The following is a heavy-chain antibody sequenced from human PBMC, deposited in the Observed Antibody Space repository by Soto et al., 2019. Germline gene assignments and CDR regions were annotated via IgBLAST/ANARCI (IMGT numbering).Heavy chain of an antibody. CDR2: IYHSGST. CDR3: AKDLLAAAGTYYFDF. J-gene: IGHJ4*02. CDR1: GGSISSGGYS. Sequence: PSETLSLTCAVSGGSISSGGYSWSWIRQPPGKGLEWIGYIYHSGSTYYNPPLKSRVTISVDRSKNQFSLKLSSVTAEDTAVYYCAKDLLAAAGTYYFDFWGQGTLVTVS. D-gene: IGHD6-13*01. V-gene: IGHV4-30-2*01.